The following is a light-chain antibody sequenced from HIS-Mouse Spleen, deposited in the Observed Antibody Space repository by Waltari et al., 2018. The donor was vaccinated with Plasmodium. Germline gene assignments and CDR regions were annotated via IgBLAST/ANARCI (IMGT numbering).Light chain of an antibody. CDR2: DAS. CDR1: QSVISY. J-gene: IGKJ4*01. Sequence: EIVLTQSPATLSLSPGERATLSCRASQSVISYLAWYQQKPGQAPRLLIYDASNSATGIPARFSGSGSGTDFTLTISSLEPEDFAVYYCQQRSNWPPLTFGGGTKVEIK. CDR3: QQRSNWPPLT. V-gene: IGKV3-11*01.